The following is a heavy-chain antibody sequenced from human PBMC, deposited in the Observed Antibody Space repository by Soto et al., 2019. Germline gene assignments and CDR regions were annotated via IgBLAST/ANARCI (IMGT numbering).Heavy chain of an antibody. V-gene: IGHV4-30-2*01. CDR1: GGSISIGGYS. J-gene: IGHJ4*02. CDR3: AREVLGTVTSSLGFDY. D-gene: IGHD4-4*01. CDR2: IYHSGST. Sequence: PSETLSLTCAVSGGSISIGGYSWSWIRQPPGKGLEWIGYIYHSGSTYYNPSLKSRVTISVDRSKNQFSLKLSSVTAADTAVYYCAREVLGTVTSSLGFDYWGQGTLVTVSS.